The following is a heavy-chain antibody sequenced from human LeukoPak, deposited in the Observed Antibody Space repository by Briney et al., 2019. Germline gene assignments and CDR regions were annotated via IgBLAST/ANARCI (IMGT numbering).Heavy chain of an antibody. CDR1: GFTFDDYA. V-gene: IGHV3-9*01. J-gene: IGHJ4*02. D-gene: IGHD6-13*01. CDR3: AKEYSSSWSTYYFDY. CDR2: ISGNSGSI. Sequence: GGSLRLSCAASGFTFDDYAMHWVRQAPGKGLEWVSGISGNSGSIGYADSVKGRFTISRDNAKNSLYLQMNSPRAEDTALYYCAKEYSSSWSTYYFDYWGQGTLVTVSS.